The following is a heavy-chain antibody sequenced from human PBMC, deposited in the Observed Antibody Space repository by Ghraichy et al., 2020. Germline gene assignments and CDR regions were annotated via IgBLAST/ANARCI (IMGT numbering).Heavy chain of an antibody. CDR1: GGSIRSTTSY. CDR2: IFHTGTT. CDR3: ATRVGADNGWFDP. J-gene: IGHJ5*02. Sequence: ETLSLSCTVSGGSIRSTTSYWGWVRQPPGGGLEWVGQIFHTGTTYYNPSLRGRVFISLDTSKNQFSLNLYSVTATDTAVYYCATRVGADNGWFDPWGQGTLVTVSS. V-gene: IGHV4-39*01. D-gene: IGHD1-26*01.